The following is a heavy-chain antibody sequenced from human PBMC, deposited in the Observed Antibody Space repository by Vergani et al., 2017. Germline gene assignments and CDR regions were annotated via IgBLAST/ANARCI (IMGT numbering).Heavy chain of an antibody. D-gene: IGHD5-18*01. J-gene: IGHJ4*02. V-gene: IGHV3-49*04. Sequence: EVKLVESGRGLVQPGQSLRLACIISGFPFHDFGINWVRRAPGKGLEWISLIRTSENGGTSHYAASVAGRFSISRDDSKSVAYLQIDVLKTDDTATYHCTRGYKYGYDWGQGTLVTVSS. CDR1: GFPFHDFG. CDR3: TRGYKYGYD. CDR2: IRTSENGGTS.